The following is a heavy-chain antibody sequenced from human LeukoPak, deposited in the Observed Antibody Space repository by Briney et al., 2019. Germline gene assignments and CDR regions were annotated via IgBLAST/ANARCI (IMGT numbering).Heavy chain of an antibody. Sequence: ASVKVSCKASGYSFTTYGITWVRQAPGQGLKWMGWISAYNGNTNYAQKLQGRVTMTTDTSTSTAYMELRSLTSDETAVYYCARDMIAARPNWFDPWGQGTLVTVSS. J-gene: IGHJ5*02. CDR2: ISAYNGNT. D-gene: IGHD6-6*01. CDR3: ARDMIAARPNWFDP. V-gene: IGHV1-18*01. CDR1: GYSFTTYG.